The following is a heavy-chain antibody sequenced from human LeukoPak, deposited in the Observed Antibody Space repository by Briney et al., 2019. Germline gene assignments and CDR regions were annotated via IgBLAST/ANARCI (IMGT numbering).Heavy chain of an antibody. J-gene: IGHJ4*02. CDR2: IHERGST. D-gene: IGHD5-12*01. CDR1: GDFINSYY. Sequence: SETLSLTCTVSGDFINSYYWSWLRQSPGEGLEWIGYIHERGSTNHNPSLKSRVTMSVDTSKNQFSLKLTSVTAADTAVYFCAKSPRTVTTIFDYWGQGTLVTVSS. CDR3: AKSPRTVTTIFDY. V-gene: IGHV4-59*01.